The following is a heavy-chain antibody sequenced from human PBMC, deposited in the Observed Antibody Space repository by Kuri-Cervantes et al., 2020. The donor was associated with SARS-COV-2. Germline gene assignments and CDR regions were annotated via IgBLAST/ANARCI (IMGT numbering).Heavy chain of an antibody. V-gene: IGHV3-7*03. CDR2: IKQDGSQK. Sequence: GGSLRLSCAASGFTFSSYWMTWVRQVPGKGLEWVANIKQDGSQKSYVDSVKGRFTISRDNAKNSLYLQMNSLKTEDTAVYYCTRPGWDSGSVRYYGMDVWGQGTTVTVSS. J-gene: IGHJ6*02. D-gene: IGHD1-26*01. CDR1: GFTFSSYW. CDR3: TRPGWDSGSVRYYGMDV.